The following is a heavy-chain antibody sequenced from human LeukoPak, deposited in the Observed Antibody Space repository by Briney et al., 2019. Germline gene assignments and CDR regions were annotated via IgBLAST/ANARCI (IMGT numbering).Heavy chain of an antibody. Sequence: PGGSLRLSCAASGFTFDDYGMSWVRQAPGKGLEWVSGINWNGGSTSYADSVKGRFTISRDNSKNTLYLQMNSLRAEDTAVYYCAKDKERITIFGDAFDIWGQGTMVTVSS. J-gene: IGHJ3*02. CDR2: INWNGGST. CDR1: GFTFDDYG. V-gene: IGHV3-20*04. CDR3: AKDKERITIFGDAFDI. D-gene: IGHD3-3*01.